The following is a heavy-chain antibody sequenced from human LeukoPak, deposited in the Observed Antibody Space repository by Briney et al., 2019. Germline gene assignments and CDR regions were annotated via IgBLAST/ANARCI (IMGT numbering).Heavy chain of an antibody. CDR1: DGSFSSGGYP. D-gene: IGHD2-2*01. J-gene: IGHJ2*01. Sequence: PSQTLSLTCAVFDGSFSSGGYPWSWIRQPPGKGLEWIGYIYHTGATYYNPSLKGRVTISVDKSKNLLSLNLTSVTAADTAVYYCARSSTADFDLWGRGTLVTVSS. CDR3: ARSSTADFDL. V-gene: IGHV4-30-2*01. CDR2: IYHTGAT.